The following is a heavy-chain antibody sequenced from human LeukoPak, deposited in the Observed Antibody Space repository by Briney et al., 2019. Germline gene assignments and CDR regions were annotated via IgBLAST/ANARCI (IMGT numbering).Heavy chain of an antibody. V-gene: IGHV3-74*01. CDR3: ARGRRSGWYLDY. D-gene: IGHD6-19*01. CDR2: INSDGSST. J-gene: IGHJ4*02. Sequence: GGSLRLSCAASGFTFSSYWMHWVRQAPGKGLVWVSRINSDGSSTSYADSVKGRFTISRDNAKNTLYLQMNSLRAEDTAVYYCARGRRSGWYLDYWGQGTLVTASS. CDR1: GFTFSSYW.